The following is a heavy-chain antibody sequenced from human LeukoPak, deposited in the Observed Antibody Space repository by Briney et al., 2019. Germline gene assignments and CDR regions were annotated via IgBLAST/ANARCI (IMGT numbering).Heavy chain of an antibody. V-gene: IGHV1-18*01. CDR2: ISAYNGNT. D-gene: IGHD2-2*02. J-gene: IGHJ6*02. CDR1: GYTFTSYG. CDR3: ARGFVVVPAAIFSYYYYGMDV. Sequence: AASVKVSCKASGYTFTSYGISWVRQAPGQGLAWMGWISAYNGNTNYAQKLQGRVTMTTDTSTSTAYMELRSLRSDDTAVYYCARGFVVVPAAIFSYYYYGMDVWGQGTTVTVSS.